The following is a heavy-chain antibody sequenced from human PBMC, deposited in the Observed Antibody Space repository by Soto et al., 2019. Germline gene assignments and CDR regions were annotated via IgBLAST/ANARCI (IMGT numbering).Heavy chain of an antibody. V-gene: IGHV4-39*01. CDR3: ARAHGPVGWFDP. Sequence: SETLSLTCTVSGGSISSSSYYWGWIRQPPGKGLEWIGSIYYSGSTYYNPSLKSRVTISVDTSKNQFSLKLSSVTAADTAVYYCARAHGPVGWFDPWGQGTLVTVSS. CDR1: GGSISSSSYY. D-gene: IGHD1-26*01. CDR2: IYYSGST. J-gene: IGHJ5*02.